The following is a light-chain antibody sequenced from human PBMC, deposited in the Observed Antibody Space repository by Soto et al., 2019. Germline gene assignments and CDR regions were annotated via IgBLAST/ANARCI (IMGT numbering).Light chain of an antibody. CDR1: QSVSSN. CDR2: GAS. Sequence: EIVMTQSPATLSVSPGERATLSCRASQSVSSNLAWYQQKPGQAPRLLIYGASTRATGIPARFSGSGSGTECTLTVSSLPSEDFAVYSCQQYNNWPPITFGQGTRLEIK. J-gene: IGKJ5*01. V-gene: IGKV3-15*01. CDR3: QQYNNWPPIT.